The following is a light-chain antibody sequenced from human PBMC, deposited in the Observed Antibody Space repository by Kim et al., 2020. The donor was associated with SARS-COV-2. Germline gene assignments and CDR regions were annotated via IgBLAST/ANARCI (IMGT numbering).Light chain of an antibody. J-gene: IGLJ3*02. V-gene: IGLV4-69*01. CDR2: LNSDGSH. CDR3: QTWGTGIHV. Sequence: ASVKLTCTLSSGHSSYAIEWHQQQPEKGPRYLMKLNSDGSHSKGDGIPDRFSGSSSGAERYLTISSLQSEDEADYYCQTWGTGIHVFGGGTQLTVL. CDR1: SGHSSYA.